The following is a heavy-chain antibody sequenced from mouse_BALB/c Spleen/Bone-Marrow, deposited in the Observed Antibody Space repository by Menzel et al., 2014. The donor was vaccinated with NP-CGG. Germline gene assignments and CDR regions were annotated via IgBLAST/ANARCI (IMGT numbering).Heavy chain of an antibody. J-gene: IGHJ3*01. CDR1: GFDFSRYW. V-gene: IGHV4-1*02. CDR3: TRLHYYGYSAY. CDR2: INPDSSTI. Sequence: DVMLVESGGGLVQPGGSLKLSCAASGFDFSRYWMSWVQQAPGKGLEWIGEINPDSSTINYTPSLKDKFIISRVNAKNTLYLQKSKVRSEDTALYYCTRLHYYGYSAYWGQGTLVTVST. D-gene: IGHD1-2*01.